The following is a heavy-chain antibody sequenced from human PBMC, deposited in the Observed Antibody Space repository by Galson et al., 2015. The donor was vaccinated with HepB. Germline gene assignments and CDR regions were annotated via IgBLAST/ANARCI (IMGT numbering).Heavy chain of an antibody. CDR2: ISGSGSST. V-gene: IGHV3-23*01. Sequence: SLRLSCAASGFTFSSYGMNWVRQAPGKGLEWVSGISGSGSSTYADSVRGPFAISRDNSKNTLYLQMNSLRAEDTAVYYCAKDHSPYTSSPRGDFDYWGQGTLVTVSS. D-gene: IGHD6-6*01. CDR1: GFTFSSYG. CDR3: AKDHSPYTSSPRGDFDY. J-gene: IGHJ4*02.